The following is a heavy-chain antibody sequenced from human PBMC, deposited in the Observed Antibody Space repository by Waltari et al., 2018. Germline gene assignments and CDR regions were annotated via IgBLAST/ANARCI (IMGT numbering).Heavy chain of an antibody. Sequence: QVQLVQSGAEVKKPGSSVKVSCKASGGTFSSYTISWVRQAPGQGLEWMGRIMPILGIANYAQKFQGRVTITAVKSTSTAYMELSSLRSEDTAVYYCARDFGRIAAAGTDYYCMDVWGQVTTVTVSS. V-gene: IGHV1-69*08. CDR2: IMPILGIA. J-gene: IGHJ6*02. CDR3: ARDFGRIAAAGTDYYCMDV. D-gene: IGHD6-13*01. CDR1: GGTFSSYT.